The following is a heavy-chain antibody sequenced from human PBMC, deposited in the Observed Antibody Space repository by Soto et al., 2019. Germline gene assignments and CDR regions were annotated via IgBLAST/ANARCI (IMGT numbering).Heavy chain of an antibody. V-gene: IGHV4-59*01. J-gene: IGHJ5*02. Sequence: PSETLSLTCTVSGGSTTDYYWNWIRQPPGKGLEWIGYIYNNGVTNYNPSLKSRVTISVDTSKHRFSLNLSSVTAADTAMYYCARAIAAAGNWFDPWGQGPLVTVSS. CDR1: GGSTTDYY. D-gene: IGHD6-13*01. CDR2: IYNNGVT. CDR3: ARAIAAAGNWFDP.